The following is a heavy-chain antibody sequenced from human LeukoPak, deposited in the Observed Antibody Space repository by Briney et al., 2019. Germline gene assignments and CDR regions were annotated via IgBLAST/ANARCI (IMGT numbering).Heavy chain of an antibody. V-gene: IGHV1-69*13. Sequence: SVKVSCKASGYTFIGYHIQWVRQAPGQGLEWMGGIIPIFGTANYAQKFQGRVTITADESTSTAYMELSSLRSEDTAVYYCARDWGYIVVVPAASVEAFDIWGQGTMVTVSS. CDR2: IIPIFGTA. J-gene: IGHJ3*02. D-gene: IGHD2-2*01. CDR1: GYTFIGYH. CDR3: ARDWGYIVVVPAASVEAFDI.